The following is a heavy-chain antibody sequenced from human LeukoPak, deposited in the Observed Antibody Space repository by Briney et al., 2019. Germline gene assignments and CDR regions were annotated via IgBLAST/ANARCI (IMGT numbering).Heavy chain of an antibody. J-gene: IGHJ4*02. CDR3: ARGTVDTAMNFDY. D-gene: IGHD5-18*01. CDR1: GGSISSSTYY. V-gene: IGHV4-39*06. Sequence: SETLSLTCTVSGGSISSSTYYWGWIRQPPGKGLEWIGTIHYSGSTYYNTSLKSRVSISVDTSKNQFPLKLRSVTAADTAVYYCARGTVDTAMNFDYWGQGTLVTVSS. CDR2: IHYSGST.